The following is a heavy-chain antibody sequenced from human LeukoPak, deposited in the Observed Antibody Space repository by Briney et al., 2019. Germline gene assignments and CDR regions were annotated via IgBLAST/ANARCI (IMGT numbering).Heavy chain of an antibody. Sequence: SETPSPIRTVYGRSIASRCHYCARIRRPPGKGPEWIGSISYSGDIYNNPSLKSRVTISVDTSKNQLSLKLSSVAAAYTAVYYCARQEPSYWYFDLWGRGTLVTVSS. V-gene: IGHV4-39*01. D-gene: IGHD1-14*01. CDR2: ISYSGDI. CDR3: ARQEPSYWYFDL. J-gene: IGHJ2*01. CDR1: GRSIASRCHY.